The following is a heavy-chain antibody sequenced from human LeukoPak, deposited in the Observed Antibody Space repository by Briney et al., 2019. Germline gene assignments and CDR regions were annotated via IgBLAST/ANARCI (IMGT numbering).Heavy chain of an antibody. V-gene: IGHV4-59*01. CDR3: AREIVATISGMDV. CDR2: IYYSGST. J-gene: IGHJ6*02. Sequence: SETLSLTCTVSGGSISSYYWSWIRQPPGKGLEWIGYIYYSGSTNYNPSLKSRVTISVDTPKNQFSLKLSSVTAADTAVYYCAREIVATISGMDVWGQGTTVTVSS. CDR1: GGSISSYY. D-gene: IGHD5-12*01.